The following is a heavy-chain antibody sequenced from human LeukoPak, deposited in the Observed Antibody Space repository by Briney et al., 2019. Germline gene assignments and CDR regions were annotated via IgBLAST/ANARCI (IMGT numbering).Heavy chain of an antibody. CDR3: ASDNYYDSSGNLY. V-gene: IGHV1-3*04. D-gene: IGHD3-22*01. CDR2: INTGIGNT. CDR1: GYSFTSYG. J-gene: IGHJ4*02. Sequence: GAPVKVSCKASGYSFTSYGMHWVRQAPGQRLEWMGWINTGIGNTKYSQRFQGRVTITRDRSATTVYMELSSLRFEDTAIYFCASDNYYDSSGNLYWGQGTLVTVSS.